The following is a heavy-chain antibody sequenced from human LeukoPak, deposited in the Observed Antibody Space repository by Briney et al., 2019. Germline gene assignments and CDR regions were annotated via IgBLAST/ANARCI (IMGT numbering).Heavy chain of an antibody. V-gene: IGHV1-18*01. J-gene: IGHJ4*02. Sequence: GASVKVSCKASGYTFTSYGISWVRQAPGQGLEWMGWISAYNGNTNYAQKLQGRVTMTTDTSTITAYMELRSLRSDDTAVYYCARDTSYSSSWSYFDYWGQGTLVTVSS. CDR2: ISAYNGNT. CDR1: GYTFTSYG. D-gene: IGHD6-13*01. CDR3: ARDTSYSSSWSYFDY.